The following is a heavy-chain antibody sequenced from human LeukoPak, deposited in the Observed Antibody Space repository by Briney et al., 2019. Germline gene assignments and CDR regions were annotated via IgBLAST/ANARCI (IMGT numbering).Heavy chain of an antibody. J-gene: IGHJ5*02. D-gene: IGHD5-18*01. CDR1: GFTFSTYA. CDR2: LSSSDGTI. V-gene: IGHV3-23*01. Sequence: GGSLRLSCAASGFTFSTYAVSWVRQAPGKGLEWVSSLSSSDGTIVYADSVKGRFTISRDNFRNTLYLHMDSLRVEDTALYYCARDYPGHGDMYGSSFFDHWGQGTLVTVSS. CDR3: ARDYPGHGDMYGSSFFDH.